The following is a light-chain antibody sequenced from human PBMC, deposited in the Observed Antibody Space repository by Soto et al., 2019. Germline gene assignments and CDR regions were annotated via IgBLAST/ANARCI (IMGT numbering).Light chain of an antibody. CDR2: GAS. Sequence: EIVMTQSPATLSVSPGERATLSCRASQSVSNNLAWYQQKPGQAPRLLIYGASNRAAGIPARFSGSGSGTEFTLTISSLQSEDFAVYYCQQFNEWPRYTFGQGTKLEIK. J-gene: IGKJ2*01. CDR1: QSVSNN. CDR3: QQFNEWPRYT. V-gene: IGKV3D-15*01.